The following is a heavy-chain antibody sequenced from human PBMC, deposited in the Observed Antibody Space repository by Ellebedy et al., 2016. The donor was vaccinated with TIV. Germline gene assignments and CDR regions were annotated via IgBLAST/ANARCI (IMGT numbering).Heavy chain of an antibody. D-gene: IGHD2-2*02. J-gene: IGHJ6*02. V-gene: IGHV3-53*01. CDR1: GFTVSSNY. CDR3: ARDPIRRDRVPAAIGYYYYGMDV. CDR2: IYSGGTT. Sequence: GESLKISCAASGFTVSSNYMTWVRQAPGKGLEWVSVIYSGGTTHYADSVKGRFTISRDTSKNTRYLQMDSLRAEDTAVYYCARDPIRRDRVPAAIGYYYYGMDVWGQGTTVTVSS.